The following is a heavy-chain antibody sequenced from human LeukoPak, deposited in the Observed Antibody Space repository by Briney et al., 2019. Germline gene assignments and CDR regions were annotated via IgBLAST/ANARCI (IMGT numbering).Heavy chain of an antibody. CDR1: GGSINNYY. D-gene: IGHD3-10*01. V-gene: IGHV4-4*07. Sequence: PSETLSLTCTVSGGSINNYYWSWIRQPAGKGLEWIGRIYTRGSTSYNPSLKSRVTISLDRSKNKFSLKLSSVTAADTAVYYCARLTPGGVRGNKWIDSWGQGTLVTVSS. CDR3: ARLTPGGVRGNKWIDS. CDR2: IYTRGST. J-gene: IGHJ5*01.